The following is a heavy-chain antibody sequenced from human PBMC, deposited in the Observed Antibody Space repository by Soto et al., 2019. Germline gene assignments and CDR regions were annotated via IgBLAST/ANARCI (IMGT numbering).Heavy chain of an antibody. D-gene: IGHD3-16*01. CDR3: AADGIDWGY. CDR2: IVAGSGRT. V-gene: IGHV1-58*01. CDR1: RITFVNSA. Sequence: QMQLEQSGPEVKKPGTSVRVSCKASRITFVNSAVQWVRQARGLRLEWIGWIVAGSGRTTYAQKVQERVTITRDLSTSTAYLELKSLRSDDTAICYCAADGIDWGYWGQGTLVTVSS. J-gene: IGHJ4*02.